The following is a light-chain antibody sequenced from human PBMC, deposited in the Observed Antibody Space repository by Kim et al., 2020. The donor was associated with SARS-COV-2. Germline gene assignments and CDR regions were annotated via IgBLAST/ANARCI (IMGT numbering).Light chain of an antibody. J-gene: IGLJ1*01. CDR3: CSYAGGTSSTYV. V-gene: IGLV2-23*02. CDR1: SSDVDYNL. Sequence: QSALTQPASVSGSPGQSITISCTGTSSDVDYNLVSWYQHYPGKAPKVMIHEVTKRPSGVSNRFSGSKSGSTASLTISGLQADDEADYYCCSYAGGTSSTYVFGTGTKVTVL. CDR2: EVT.